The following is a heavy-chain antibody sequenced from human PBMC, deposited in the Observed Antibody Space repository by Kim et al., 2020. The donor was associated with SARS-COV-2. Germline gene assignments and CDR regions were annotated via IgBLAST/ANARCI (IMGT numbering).Heavy chain of an antibody. CDR1: GVTVSSNY. CDR3: PSSVGYSNPFAS. J-gene: IGHJ4*02. D-gene: IGHD6-25*01. V-gene: IGHV3-53*01. Sequence: GGSLRLSCAASGVTVSSNYMNWVRQAPGKGLEWVSIIYSGGSKFYADSGKGRFTISRDNSKNILYLQMNSLRVDDTALYYCPSSVGYSNPFASLGQGTL. CDR2: IYSGGSK.